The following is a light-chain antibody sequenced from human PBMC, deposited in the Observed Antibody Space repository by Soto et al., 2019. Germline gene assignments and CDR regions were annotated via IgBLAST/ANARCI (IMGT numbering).Light chain of an antibody. CDR1: NIGSKS. CDR3: QVWDSSSDHPGVV. V-gene: IGLV3-21*04. CDR2: YDS. J-gene: IGLJ2*01. Sequence: VLTQPPSVSVAPGKTARITCGGNNIGSKSVHWYQQKPGQAPVLVIYYDSDRPSRIPERFSGSNSGNTATLTISRVEAGDEADYYCQVWDSSSDHPGVVFGGGTKLTVL.